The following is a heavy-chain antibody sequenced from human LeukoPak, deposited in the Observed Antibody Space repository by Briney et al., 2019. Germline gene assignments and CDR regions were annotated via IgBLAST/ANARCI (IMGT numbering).Heavy chain of an antibody. D-gene: IGHD1-1*01. J-gene: IGHJ6*03. Sequence: PSETLSLTCTVSGGSISSGSYYWSWIRQPAGKGLEWVAYLYYSGSINYNPSLKSRVTISVDTSKNQFSLRLSSVTAADTAVYYCARLRISELRFSYYYYMDVWGKGTTVTISS. CDR1: GGSISSGSYY. CDR3: ARLRISELRFSYYYYMDV. CDR2: LYYSGSI. V-gene: IGHV4-61*10.